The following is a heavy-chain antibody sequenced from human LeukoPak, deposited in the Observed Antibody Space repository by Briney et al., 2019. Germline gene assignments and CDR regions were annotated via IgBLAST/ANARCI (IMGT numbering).Heavy chain of an antibody. J-gene: IGHJ4*02. CDR3: ASSIAAAGSGYFDY. CDR2: IYYSGST. D-gene: IGHD6-13*01. V-gene: IGHV4-30-4*01. CDR1: GGSISSGDYY. Sequence: SETLSLTCTVSGGSISSGDYYWSWIRQPPGKGLEWIGYIYYSGSTYYNPSLKSRVTISVDTSKNQFSLKLSSVTAADTAVYYCASSIAAAGSGYFDYWGQGTLVTVAS.